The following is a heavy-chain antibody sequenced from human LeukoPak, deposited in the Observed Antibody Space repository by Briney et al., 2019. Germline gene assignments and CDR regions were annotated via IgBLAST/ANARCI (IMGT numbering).Heavy chain of an antibody. D-gene: IGHD3-10*01. CDR3: ARDRYGSGSYYKSWFDP. Sequence: SETLSLTCTVSGGSISSYYWSWIRRPAGKGLEWIGRIYTSGSTNYNPSLKSRVTMSVDTSKNQFSLRLSSVTAADTAVYYCARDRYGSGSYYKSWFDPWGQGTLVTVSS. V-gene: IGHV4-4*07. J-gene: IGHJ5*02. CDR1: GGSISSYY. CDR2: IYTSGST.